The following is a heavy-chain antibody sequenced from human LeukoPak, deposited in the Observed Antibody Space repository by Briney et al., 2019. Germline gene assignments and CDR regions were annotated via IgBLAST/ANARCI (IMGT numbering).Heavy chain of an antibody. CDR3: ASETKLAAAGTTIGY. D-gene: IGHD6-13*01. CDR2: IKRDESEK. Sequence: GGSLRLSCAASGFTFSSYLMSWVRQAPGKGLEWVANIKRDESEKFYVDSVKGRFTISRDNAKNSLYLQMNSLRAEDTAMYYCASETKLAAAGTTIGYWGQGTLVTVSS. CDR1: GFTFSSYL. V-gene: IGHV3-7*01. J-gene: IGHJ4*02.